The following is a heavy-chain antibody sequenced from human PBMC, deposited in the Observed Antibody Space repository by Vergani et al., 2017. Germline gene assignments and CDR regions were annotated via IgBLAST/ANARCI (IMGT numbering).Heavy chain of an antibody. CDR1: GGSITYGAFY. CDR2: IYYSENK. V-gene: IGHV4-39*01. Sequence: QLQLQESGPGLVKPSETLSLTCTVSGGSITYGAFYWGWIRQSPGKGLEWIGSIYYSENKFYNPSLESRVTLSIDTTKNQFSLKLKSVTAADTAVYYCASDTHSGRRADRWGQGILVTVTS. J-gene: IGHJ5*02. CDR3: ASDTHSGRRADR. D-gene: IGHD6-19*01.